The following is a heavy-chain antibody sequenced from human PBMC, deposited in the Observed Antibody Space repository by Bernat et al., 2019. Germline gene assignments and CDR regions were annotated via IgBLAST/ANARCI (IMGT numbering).Heavy chain of an antibody. CDR1: GFTFSSYG. J-gene: IGHJ4*02. V-gene: IGHV3-30*18. D-gene: IGHD1-26*01. Sequence: QVQLVESGGGVVQPGRSLRLSCAASGFTFSSYGMHWVRQAPGKGLEWVAVISYDGSNKYYADSVKGRFTISRDNSKNTLYLQMNSLRAEDTAVYYCAKWDLCFDYWGQGTLVTVSS. CDR2: ISYDGSNK. CDR3: AKWDLCFDY.